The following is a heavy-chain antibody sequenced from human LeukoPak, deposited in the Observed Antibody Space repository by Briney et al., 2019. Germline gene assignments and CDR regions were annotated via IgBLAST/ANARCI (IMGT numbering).Heavy chain of an antibody. D-gene: IGHD3-10*01. V-gene: IGHV1-69*02. CDR3: VSAVIKAEAFDI. CDR1: GGTFSSYT. CDR2: IIPILGIA. Sequence: SVKVSCKASGGTFSSYTISWVRQAPGQGLEWMGRIIPILGIANYAQKFQGRVTITADKSTSTAYMELSSLRSEDTAVYYCVSAVIKAEAFDIWGQGTMVTVSS. J-gene: IGHJ3*02.